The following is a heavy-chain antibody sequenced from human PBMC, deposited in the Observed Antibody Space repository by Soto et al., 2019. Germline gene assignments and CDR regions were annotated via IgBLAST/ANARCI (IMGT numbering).Heavy chain of an antibody. CDR2: IWYDGSNK. CDR1: GFTFSNYG. D-gene: IGHD4-17*01. CDR3: AREDDGDSHYY. V-gene: IGHV3-33*01. J-gene: IGHJ4*02. Sequence: QVQLVESGGGVVQPGRSLRLSCAASGFTFSNYGMHWVRKAPGKGLEWVAVIWYDGSNKYYADSVKGRFTISRDNSKNTLYLQMNSLRAEATAVYYGAREDDGDSHYYWGQGTLVTFSS.